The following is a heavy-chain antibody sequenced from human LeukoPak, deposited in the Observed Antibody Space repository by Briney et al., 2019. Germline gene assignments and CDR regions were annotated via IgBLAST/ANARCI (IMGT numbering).Heavy chain of an antibody. J-gene: IGHJ4*02. V-gene: IGHV3-23*01. Sequence: GGSLRLSCAASGFTFDDYAMHWVRQAPGMGLEWVSTISGGGDYTYYADSVRGRFTISRDNSRNTLYLQMSSLRAEDTAVYYCAKELIVVVLSITGRPLDFWGQGTLVTVSS. CDR2: ISGGGDYT. CDR3: AKELIVVVLSITGRPLDF. CDR1: GFTFDDYA. D-gene: IGHD2-2*01.